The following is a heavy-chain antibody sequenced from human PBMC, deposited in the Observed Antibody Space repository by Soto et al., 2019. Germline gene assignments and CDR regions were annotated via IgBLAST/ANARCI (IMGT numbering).Heavy chain of an antibody. Sequence: SETLSLTCSVSGDSLTRNYLSWIRQPPGKGLEWLAFIHNGQTTNYNPSLVGRVSVSVDTSKSQLSLNLSSVTAADTAVYYCARHGSGRDDAFDIWGQGTMVTVSS. D-gene: IGHD3-10*01. J-gene: IGHJ3*02. CDR1: GDSLTRNY. V-gene: IGHV4-59*08. CDR3: ARHGSGRDDAFDI. CDR2: IHNGQTT.